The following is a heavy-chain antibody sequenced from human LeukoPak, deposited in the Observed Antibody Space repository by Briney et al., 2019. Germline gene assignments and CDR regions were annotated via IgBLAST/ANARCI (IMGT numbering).Heavy chain of an antibody. CDR3: ARLYGSGSYYYYYMDY. D-gene: IGHD3-10*01. Sequence: SETLSLTCAVYGGSFSGYYWSWIRQPPGKGLEWLGEIIHSGSTNYNPSLKSRVTISVDTTKNQFSMKLSSVTAADTAVYYCARLYGSGSYYYYYMDYWGKGTMVTVSS. CDR1: GGSFSGYY. V-gene: IGHV4-34*12. J-gene: IGHJ6*03. CDR2: IIHSGST.